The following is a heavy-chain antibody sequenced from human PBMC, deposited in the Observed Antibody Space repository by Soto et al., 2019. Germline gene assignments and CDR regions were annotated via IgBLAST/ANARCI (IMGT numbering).Heavy chain of an antibody. Sequence: GGSLRLSCAAYGFTFSSYSMNWVRQAPGKGLEWVSSISSSSYIYYADSVKGRFTISRDNAKNSLYLQMNSLRAEDTAVYYCAREQQLVRTPSYYYYGMDVWGQGTTVTVS. CDR3: AREQQLVRTPSYYYYGMDV. CDR2: ISSSSYI. D-gene: IGHD6-13*01. V-gene: IGHV3-21*01. J-gene: IGHJ6*02. CDR1: GFTFSSYS.